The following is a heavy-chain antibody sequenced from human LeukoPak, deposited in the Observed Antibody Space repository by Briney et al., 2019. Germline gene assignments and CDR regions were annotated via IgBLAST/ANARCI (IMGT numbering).Heavy chain of an antibody. V-gene: IGHV4-59*12. CDR2: IYHSGST. D-gene: IGHD3-3*01. Sequence: SETLSLTCTVSGGSISSYYWSWIRQPPGKGLEWIGYIYHSGSTYYNPSLKSRVTISVDRSKNQFSLKLSSVTAADTAVYYCAREEVTIFGVAPWGQGTLVTVSS. CDR1: GGSISSYY. CDR3: AREEVTIFGVAP. J-gene: IGHJ5*02.